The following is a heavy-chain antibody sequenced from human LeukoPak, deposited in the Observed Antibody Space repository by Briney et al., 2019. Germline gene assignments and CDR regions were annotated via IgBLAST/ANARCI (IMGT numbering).Heavy chain of an antibody. CDR3: ARVGRARAAAGFGAFDI. Sequence: GGSLRLSCAASGFTFSGSAMHWVRQASGKGLEWVGRIRSKANSYATAYAASVKGRFTISRDDSKNTAYLQMNSLKTEDTAVYYCARVGRARAAAGFGAFDIWGQGTVVTVSS. CDR2: IRSKANSYAT. CDR1: GFTFSGSA. V-gene: IGHV3-73*01. J-gene: IGHJ3*02. D-gene: IGHD6-13*01.